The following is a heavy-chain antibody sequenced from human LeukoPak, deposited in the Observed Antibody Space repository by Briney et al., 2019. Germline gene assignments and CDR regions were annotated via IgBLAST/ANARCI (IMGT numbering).Heavy chain of an antibody. Sequence: EASVKVSCKASGYTFTSYDINWVRQATGQGLEWMGWMNPNSGNTGYAQKFQGWVTMTRDTSISTAYMELSRLRSDDTAVYYCARPTSGYSSGWYDYRGQGTLVTVSS. V-gene: IGHV1-8*01. CDR2: MNPNSGNT. CDR1: GYTFTSYD. D-gene: IGHD6-19*01. J-gene: IGHJ4*02. CDR3: ARPTSGYSSGWYDY.